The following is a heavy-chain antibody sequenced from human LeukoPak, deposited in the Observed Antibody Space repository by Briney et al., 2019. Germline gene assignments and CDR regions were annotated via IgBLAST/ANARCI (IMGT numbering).Heavy chain of an antibody. CDR2: IIPIFGTA. D-gene: IGHD3-10*01. Sequence: GASVKVSCKASGGTFSSYAISWVRQAPGQGLEWMGGIIPIFGTANYAQKFQGRVTITADESTSTAYMELSSLRSEDTAVYYCARAPYYYGSGMTFDIWGQGTMITVSS. CDR1: GGTFSSYA. CDR3: ARAPYYYGSGMTFDI. J-gene: IGHJ3*02. V-gene: IGHV1-69*13.